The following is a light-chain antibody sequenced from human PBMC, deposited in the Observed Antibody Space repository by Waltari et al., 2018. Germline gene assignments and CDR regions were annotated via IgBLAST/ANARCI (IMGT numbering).Light chain of an antibody. CDR1: QSLVHSNGVTF. Sequence: DVVITQSPLSLPVTLGQSASISCRASQSLVHSNGVTFLNWFHQRPGQSPRRLIYRISNRDSGVPDRFSGSVSGTGFTLNISRVEAEDVGVYYCMQASHWPYSFGQGTKLEI. CDR3: MQASHWPYS. V-gene: IGKV2-30*02. CDR2: RIS. J-gene: IGKJ2*03.